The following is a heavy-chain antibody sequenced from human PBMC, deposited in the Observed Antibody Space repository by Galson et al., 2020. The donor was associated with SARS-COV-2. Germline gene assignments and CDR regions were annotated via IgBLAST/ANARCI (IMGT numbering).Heavy chain of an antibody. D-gene: IGHD6-13*01. J-gene: IGHJ4*02. CDR2: IWYDGSTK. Sequence: GGSLRLSCAASGFTFSSYDMHWVRQAPRKGLEWVAVIWYDGSTKYYADSVKGRFTISRDNSKNTLYLQMNSLRAEDTAVYYCARGFLGYRSSWEEYFFDCWGQGTLVTVSS. V-gene: IGHV3-33*08. CDR1: GFTFSSYD. CDR3: ARGFLGYRSSWEEYFFDC.